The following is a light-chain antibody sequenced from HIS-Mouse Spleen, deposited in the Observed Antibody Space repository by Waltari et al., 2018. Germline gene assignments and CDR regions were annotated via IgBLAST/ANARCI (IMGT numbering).Light chain of an antibody. J-gene: IGLJ1*01. V-gene: IGLV2-11*01. CDR3: CSYAGSYTGV. CDR2: DVS. CDR1: RRTVGGYNY. Sequence: QSALTQPRSVSGSPGQSVTISCTGTRRTVGGYNYVPWYQHHPGKAPKLRIYDVSKRPSGVPDRFSGSKSGNTASLTISGLQAEDEADYYCCSYAGSYTGVFGTGTKVTVL.